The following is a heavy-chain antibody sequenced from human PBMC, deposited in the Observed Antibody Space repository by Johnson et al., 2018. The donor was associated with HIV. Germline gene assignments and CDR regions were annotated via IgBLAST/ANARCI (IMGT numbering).Heavy chain of an antibody. D-gene: IGHD2-15*01. CDR1: GFTFSSYG. CDR3: ARERRVSREGNCSGGSGYPYIAYIDAFDV. J-gene: IGHJ3*01. Sequence: QVQLVESGGGVVQPGRSLRLSCAASGFTFSSYGMHWVRQAPGKGLEWVAVISYDGSNKYYADSVKGRFTISSDNSKNTLYLQMNSLRAEDMAVYYCARERRVSREGNCSGGSGYPYIAYIDAFDVWGQGTMVTVSS. V-gene: IGHV3-30*03. CDR2: ISYDGSNK.